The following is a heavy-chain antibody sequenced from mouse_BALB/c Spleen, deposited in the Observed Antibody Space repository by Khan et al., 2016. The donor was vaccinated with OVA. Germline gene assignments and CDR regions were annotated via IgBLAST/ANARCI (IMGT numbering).Heavy chain of an antibody. CDR2: IYPGSGSI. Sequence: QVQLKQSGPELVKPGASVKMSCKASGYTFTDYVISWVKQRTGQGLEWIGEIYPGSGSIYYNEKFKGKATLTADTSSNTAYMQRSSLTSEDSAVFFCAKIFYGNSYAMDYWGQGTSVTVSS. CDR3: AKIFYGNSYAMDY. CDR1: GYTFTDYV. D-gene: IGHD2-1*01. V-gene: IGHV1-77*01. J-gene: IGHJ4*01.